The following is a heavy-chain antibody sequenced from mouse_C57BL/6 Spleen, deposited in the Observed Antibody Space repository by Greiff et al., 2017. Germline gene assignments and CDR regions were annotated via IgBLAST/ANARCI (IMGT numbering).Heavy chain of an antibody. CDR3: ARAGSSPHCYFDV. CDR2: INPNNGGT. Sequence: EVQLQQSGPELVKPGASVKIPCKASGYTFTDYNMDWVKQSHGKSLEWIGDINPNNGGTTYNQKFKGKDTLTVDKSSSTAYMELLSLTSEDTAVYYFARAGSSPHCYFDVWGTGTTVTVSS. CDR1: GYTFTDYN. D-gene: IGHD1-1*01. V-gene: IGHV1-18*01. J-gene: IGHJ1*03.